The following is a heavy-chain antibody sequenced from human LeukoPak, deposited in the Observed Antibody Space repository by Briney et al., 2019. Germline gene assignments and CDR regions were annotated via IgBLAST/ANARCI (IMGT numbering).Heavy chain of an antibody. V-gene: IGHV3-7*01. CDR3: ARVGLMVFAAAFDY. CDR1: GFTIGSYW. CDR2: IRQDGSEK. Sequence: PGGSLRLSCAGSGFTIGSYWMSWVRQAPGKGLEWVANIRQDGSEKYYVGSVKGRLTISRDNAKNSLYLQMNSLRADDTAEYYCARVGLMVFAAAFDYWGQGTLVTVSS. D-gene: IGHD2-8*01. J-gene: IGHJ4*02.